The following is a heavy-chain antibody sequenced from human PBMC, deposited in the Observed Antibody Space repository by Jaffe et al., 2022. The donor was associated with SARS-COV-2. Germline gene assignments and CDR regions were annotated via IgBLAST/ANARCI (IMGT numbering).Heavy chain of an antibody. Sequence: EVQLVESGGGLVKPGGSLRLSCAASGLTLNSDNMNWVRQAPGKGLEWVSSFSLSGNSFKYADSVRGRFTISRDSAKNSFYLQMNSLRVEDTAVYYCARERLLGAPYYYYYIDVWGKGTSVTVSS. CDR1: GLTLNSDN. D-gene: IGHD1-26*01. CDR2: FSLSGNSF. J-gene: IGHJ6*03. CDR3: ARERLLGAPYYYYYIDV. V-gene: IGHV3-21*01.